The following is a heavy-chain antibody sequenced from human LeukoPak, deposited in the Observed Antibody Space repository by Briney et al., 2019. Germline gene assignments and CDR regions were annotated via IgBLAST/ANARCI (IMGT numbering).Heavy chain of an antibody. D-gene: IGHD3-10*01. CDR3: AKSLNYYDLGTSRRDFDY. Sequence: GGSLRLSCAGSGFTFRTYAMIWVRQAPGKGLEWVSAISDSGGSTYYADSVKGRFTISRDNSKNTLYLQMHSLRAEDTAVYYCAKSLNYYDLGTSRRDFDYWGQGTLVTVSS. CDR2: ISDSGGST. J-gene: IGHJ4*02. CDR1: GFTFRTYA. V-gene: IGHV3-23*01.